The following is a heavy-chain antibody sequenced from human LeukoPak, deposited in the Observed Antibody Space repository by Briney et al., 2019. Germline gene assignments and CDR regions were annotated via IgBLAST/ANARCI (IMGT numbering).Heavy chain of an antibody. Sequence: INTNTGNPTYAQGFTGRFVFSLDTSVSTAYQQISSLKAEDTAVYYCARDHEYCSGGSCYDYWGQGTLVTVSS. CDR2: INTNTGNP. J-gene: IGHJ4*02. CDR3: ARDHEYCSGGSCYDY. V-gene: IGHV7-4-1*02. D-gene: IGHD2-15*01.